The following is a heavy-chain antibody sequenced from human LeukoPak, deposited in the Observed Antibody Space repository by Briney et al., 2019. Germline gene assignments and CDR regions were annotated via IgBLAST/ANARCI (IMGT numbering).Heavy chain of an antibody. J-gene: IGHJ3*02. V-gene: IGHV4-4*08. CDR1: GGSITGYH. CDR2: IYSSETT. CDR3: ARRNDFDI. Sequence: SETLSLTCTLSGGSITGYHWSWLRQPPGKGLEWIGYIYSSETTEYKPSLKSRVTISADTSKNQFSLKLASVTAADTAIYYCARRNDFDIWGQGTMVTVSS.